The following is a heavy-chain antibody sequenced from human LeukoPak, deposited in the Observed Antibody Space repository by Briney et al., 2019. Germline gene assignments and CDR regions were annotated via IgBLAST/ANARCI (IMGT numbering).Heavy chain of an antibody. D-gene: IGHD5-18*01. J-gene: IGHJ4*02. CDR3: AREDTAMVTGACFDY. Sequence: PGGSLRLSCAASEFTFSTSAMHWVRQAPGKGLEWVAAISYDGTTKYYAESVKGRFTISRDNSKNTLYLQMSSLRVEDTAVYYCAREDTAMVTGACFDYWGQGTLVTVSS. CDR2: ISYDGTTK. CDR1: EFTFSTSA. V-gene: IGHV3-30*04.